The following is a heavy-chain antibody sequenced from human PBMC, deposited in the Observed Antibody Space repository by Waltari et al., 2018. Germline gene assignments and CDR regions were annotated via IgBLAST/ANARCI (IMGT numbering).Heavy chain of an antibody. Sequence: QVQLQESGPGLVKPSGTLSLTCAVSGGSISSSNWWSWVRQPPGKGLEWIGEIYHSGSTNYNPSLKSRVTISVDKSKNQFSLKLSSVTAADTAVYYCARGQGYCSSTSCYTYYYYGMDVWGQGTTVTVSS. CDR3: ARGQGYCSSTSCYTYYYYGMDV. CDR2: IYHSGST. V-gene: IGHV4-4*02. CDR1: GGSISSSNW. D-gene: IGHD2-2*02. J-gene: IGHJ6*02.